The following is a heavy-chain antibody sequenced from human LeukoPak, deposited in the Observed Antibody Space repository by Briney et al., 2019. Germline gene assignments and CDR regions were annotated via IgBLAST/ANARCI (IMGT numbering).Heavy chain of an antibody. J-gene: IGHJ5*01. D-gene: IGHD4-23*01. CDR2: ISGSGSTV. CDR3: ARDRGNSDPGDWFDS. Sequence: GGSLTLSCAASGFPFSDYYMSWIRHAPGKGLEWVSYISGSGSTVYYAASVRGRFTISRDNAKNSLFLQMNSLRAEDTAVYYCARDRGNSDPGDWFDSWGQGTLVTVSS. CDR1: GFPFSDYY. V-gene: IGHV3-11*01.